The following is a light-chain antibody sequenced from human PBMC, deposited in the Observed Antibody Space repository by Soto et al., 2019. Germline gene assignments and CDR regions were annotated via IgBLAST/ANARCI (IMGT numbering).Light chain of an antibody. CDR3: QQYNSWPET. J-gene: IGKJ1*01. Sequence: EILMTQSPATLSVSPGERATLSCRASQSISSNLAWYHHKPGQAPRLLIYDAFTRATGIPARFSGSGSGTDFTLTISSLQSEDFAVFYCQQYNSWPETFGQGTKVDIK. CDR1: QSISSN. CDR2: DAF. V-gene: IGKV3-15*01.